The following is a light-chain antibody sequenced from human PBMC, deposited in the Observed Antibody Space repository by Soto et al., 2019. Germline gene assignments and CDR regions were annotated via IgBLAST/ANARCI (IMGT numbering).Light chain of an antibody. CDR1: QSVSSY. V-gene: IGKV1-39*01. J-gene: IGKJ2*01. CDR3: QQSFTTPPYT. Sequence: DIHMTQSPSSLSASVGDRVIITCRASQSVSSYLNWYQQKLGIAPKLLISAASNLQSGVPSRFSGSGSGTEFTLTISGLEVEDFAIYFCQQSFTTPPYTFGQGTRL. CDR2: AAS.